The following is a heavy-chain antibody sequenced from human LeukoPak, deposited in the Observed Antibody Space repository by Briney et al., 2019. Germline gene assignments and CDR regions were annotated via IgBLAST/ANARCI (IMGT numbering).Heavy chain of an antibody. D-gene: IGHD5-18*01. V-gene: IGHV1-8*01. CDR3: ARDVDVDTSAFDI. Sequence: ASVKVSCKASGYTFTSYDINWVRQATGQGLEWMGWMNPNSGNTGYAQKFQGRVTMTRNTSISTAYMELSSLRSEDTAVYYCARDVDVDTSAFDIWGQGTMVTVSS. CDR2: MNPNSGNT. CDR1: GYTFTSYD. J-gene: IGHJ3*02.